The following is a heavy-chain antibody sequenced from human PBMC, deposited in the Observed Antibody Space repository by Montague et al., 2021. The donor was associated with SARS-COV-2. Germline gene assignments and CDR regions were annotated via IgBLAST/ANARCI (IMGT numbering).Heavy chain of an antibody. V-gene: IGHV3-30*04. CDR1: GFTFSSYA. Sequence: SLRLSCAASGFTFSSYAMHWVRQAPGKGLEWVAVISYDGSNKYYADSVKGRFTISRDNSKNTLYLQMNSLRAEDTAVYYCARDRGEWDQGVNWFDPWGQGTLVTVSS. J-gene: IGHJ5*02. CDR2: ISYDGSNK. CDR3: ARDRGEWDQGVNWFDP. D-gene: IGHD3-10*01.